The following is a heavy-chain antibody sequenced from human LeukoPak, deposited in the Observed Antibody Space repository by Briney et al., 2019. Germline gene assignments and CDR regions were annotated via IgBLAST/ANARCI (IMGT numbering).Heavy chain of an antibody. D-gene: IGHD5-18*01. CDR1: GFTFSSYA. J-gene: IGHJ4*02. Sequence: GGSLRLSCAASGFTFSSYAMHWVRQAPGKGLEWVASISEDGSNKYYADSVKGRFTISRDNSKNTLYLQMNSLRAEDTAVYHCAGRGYSYGAFDYWGQGTLVTVSS. CDR3: AGRGYSYGAFDY. V-gene: IGHV3-30*04. CDR2: ISEDGSNK.